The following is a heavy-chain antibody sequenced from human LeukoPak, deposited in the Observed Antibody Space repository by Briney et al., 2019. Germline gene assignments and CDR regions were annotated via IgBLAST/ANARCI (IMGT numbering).Heavy chain of an antibody. J-gene: IGHJ6*02. CDR1: GFTFSDYY. CDR3: AREDIAAAATPSGIYYYYYYGMDV. D-gene: IGHD6-13*01. V-gene: IGHV3-11*01. Sequence: PGGFLRLSCAASGFTFSDYYMSWIRQAPGKGLEWVSYISSSGSTIYYADSVKGRFTISRDNAKNSLYLQMNSLRAEDTAVYYCAREDIAAAATPSGIYYYYYYGMDVWGQGTTVTVSS. CDR2: ISSSGSTI.